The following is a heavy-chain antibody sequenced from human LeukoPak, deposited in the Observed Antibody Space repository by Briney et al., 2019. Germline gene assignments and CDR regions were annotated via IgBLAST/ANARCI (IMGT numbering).Heavy chain of an antibody. CDR3: AKRAVAGTGRGFDI. J-gene: IGHJ3*02. Sequence: GGSLRLSCAASGFTFSSHAMNWVRQAPGKGLEWVSLISGSGDSTDYADSVKGRFTISRDNSKNTLYLQINSLRADDTAVYYCAKRAVAGTGRGFDIWGQGTLVTVSS. V-gene: IGHV3-23*01. D-gene: IGHD6-19*01. CDR1: GFTFSSHA. CDR2: ISGSGDST.